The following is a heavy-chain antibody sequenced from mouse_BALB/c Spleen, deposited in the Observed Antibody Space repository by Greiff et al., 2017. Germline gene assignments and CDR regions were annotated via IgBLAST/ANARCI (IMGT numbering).Heavy chain of an antibody. CDR3: ARVTTATRAMDY. D-gene: IGHD1-2*01. CDR2: ISSGGSYT. CDR1: GFTFSSYG. Sequence: EVQLVESGGDLVKPGGSLKLSCAASGFTFSSYGMSWVRQTPDKRLEWVATISSGGSYTYYPDSVKGRFTISRDNAKNTLYMQMSRLTSEDTAMYYCARVTTATRAMDYWGQGTSVTVSS. J-gene: IGHJ4*01. V-gene: IGHV5-6*01.